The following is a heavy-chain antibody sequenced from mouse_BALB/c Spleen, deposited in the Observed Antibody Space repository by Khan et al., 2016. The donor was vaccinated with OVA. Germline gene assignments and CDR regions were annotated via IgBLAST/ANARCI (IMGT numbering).Heavy chain of an antibody. J-gene: IGHJ4*01. CDR2: IWGGGST. CDR3: AKGLWSYYCALDY. Sequence: QVQLKESGPGLVAPSQSLSITCTVSGFSLSDYGVSWIRQPPGKGLEWLGVIWGGGSTYYYSALKSRLSISQDNSKSQVLLKMISLQTDDTALYYVAKGLWSYYCALDYWGQGTSVTVSS. D-gene: IGHD1-1*02. CDR1: GFSLSDYG. V-gene: IGHV2-6-5*01.